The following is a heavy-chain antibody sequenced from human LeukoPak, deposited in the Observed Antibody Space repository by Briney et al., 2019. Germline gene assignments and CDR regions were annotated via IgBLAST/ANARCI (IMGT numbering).Heavy chain of an antibody. J-gene: IGHJ5*02. D-gene: IGHD3-10*01. CDR2: IYYSGST. CDR1: GGSISSSSYY. CDR3: ASLSYYYGSGSYFWFDP. Sequence: SETLSLTCTVSGGSISSSSYYWGWIRQPPGTGLEWIGSIYYSGSTYYNPSLKSRVTISVDTSKNQFSLKLSSVTAADTAVYYCASLSYYYGSGSYFWFDPWGQGTLVTVSS. V-gene: IGHV4-39*01.